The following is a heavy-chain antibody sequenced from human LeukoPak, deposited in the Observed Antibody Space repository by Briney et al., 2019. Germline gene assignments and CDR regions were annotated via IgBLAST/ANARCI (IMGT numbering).Heavy chain of an antibody. D-gene: IGHD5-24*01. J-gene: IGHJ4*02. V-gene: IGHV1-69*06. CDR1: GGTFSSYA. CDR3: ARGGYNYYFDY. CDR2: IIPIFGTA. Sequence: ASVKVSCKASGGTFSSYAISWVRQAPGQGLEWMGGIIPIFGTANYAQKFQGRVTTTADKSTSTAYMELSSLRSEDTAVYYCARGGYNYYFDYWGQGTLVTVSS.